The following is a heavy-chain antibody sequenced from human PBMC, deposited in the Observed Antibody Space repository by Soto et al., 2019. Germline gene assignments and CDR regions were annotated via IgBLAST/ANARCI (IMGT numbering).Heavy chain of an antibody. CDR1: GGSISSSY. J-gene: IGHJ6*03. D-gene: IGHD2-21*02. CDR3: ARGRGSDSSSMDV. CDR2: IYYNGNT. V-gene: IGHV4-59*01. Sequence: SETLSLTCTVSGGSISSSYWAWIRQPPGKGLEMIGYIYYNGNTNYNPSLKSRVTMSIDTSKKHFSLNLTSVAAADTAMYYCARGRGSDSSSMDVWGKGITVTVSS.